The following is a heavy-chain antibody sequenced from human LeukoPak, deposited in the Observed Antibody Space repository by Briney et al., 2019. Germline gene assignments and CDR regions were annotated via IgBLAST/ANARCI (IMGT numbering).Heavy chain of an antibody. Sequence: GGSLRLSCTASGFTFGDYGMSWFRQAPGKGLEWVGFIRSKAYGGTTEYAASVNGRFTISRDNAKSSLYLQMNSLRVEDTAVYFCARGYSSSSDDFDYWGQGALVAVSS. CDR3: ARGYSSSSDDFDY. D-gene: IGHD6-13*01. V-gene: IGHV3-49*03. CDR2: IRSKAYGGTT. CDR1: GFTFGDYG. J-gene: IGHJ4*02.